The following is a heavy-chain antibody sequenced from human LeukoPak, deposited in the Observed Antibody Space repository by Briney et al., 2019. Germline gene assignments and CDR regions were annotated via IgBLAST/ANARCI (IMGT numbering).Heavy chain of an antibody. CDR2: IYHSGST. CDR3: ARGGDYYYDSTFFDY. J-gene: IGHJ4*02. V-gene: IGHV4-30-2*01. CDR1: GGSIRSGGYS. Sequence: SQTLSLTCAVSGGSIRSGGYSGSWIRQPPGKGLEWIGYIYHSGSTYYNPSLKSRVTISVDRSRNQFSLKLSSVTAPDMAVYYCARGGDYYYDSTFFDYWGQGTLNTVSS. D-gene: IGHD3-22*01.